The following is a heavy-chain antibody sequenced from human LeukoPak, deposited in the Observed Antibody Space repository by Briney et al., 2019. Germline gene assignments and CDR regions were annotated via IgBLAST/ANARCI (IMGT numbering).Heavy chain of an antibody. Sequence: SETLSLTCTVSGGSISSTSYFWGWIRQPPGKGVEGSGTMYYSESTYNPSLKSRVTISVDTSKNQFSLKLSSVTAADSAVYYCASLDLRQSYYVDYWGQGTLVTVSS. CDR2: MYYSEST. CDR1: GGSISSTSYF. V-gene: IGHV4-39*01. D-gene: IGHD3-10*01. J-gene: IGHJ4*02. CDR3: ASLDLRQSYYVDY.